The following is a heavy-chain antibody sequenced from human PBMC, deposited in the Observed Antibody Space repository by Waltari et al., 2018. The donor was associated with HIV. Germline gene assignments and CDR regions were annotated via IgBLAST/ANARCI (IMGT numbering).Heavy chain of an antibody. D-gene: IGHD2-8*01. J-gene: IGHJ4*02. CDR2: INHSGST. CDR1: GGSFSGYY. V-gene: IGHV4-34*01. CDR3: ARQNPYGYCTDGICYKGFDY. Sequence: QVQLQQWGAGQLKPSETLSLTCAVYGGSFSGYYWSWIRKPPGKGLEWLGEINHSGSTNYNPSLKSRVTISVDTSKNQFSLKLRAVTAADTAVYYCARQNPYGYCTDGICYKGFDYWAQGTLVTVSS.